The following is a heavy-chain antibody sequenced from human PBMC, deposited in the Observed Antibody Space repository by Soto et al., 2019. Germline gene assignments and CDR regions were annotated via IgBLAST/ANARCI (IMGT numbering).Heavy chain of an antibody. Sequence: SETLSLTCTVSGGSISSYYWSWIRQPPGKGLEWIGYIYYSGSTDYNPSLKSRVTISEDTSKNQFSLKLSSVTAADTAVYYCARCRSSSWYFDYWGQGTLVTVSS. CDR3: ARCRSSSWYFDY. J-gene: IGHJ4*02. CDR2: IYYSGST. D-gene: IGHD6-13*01. V-gene: IGHV4-59*01. CDR1: GGSISSYY.